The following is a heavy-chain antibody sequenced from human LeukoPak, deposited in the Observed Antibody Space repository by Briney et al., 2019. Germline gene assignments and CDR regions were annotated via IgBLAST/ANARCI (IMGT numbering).Heavy chain of an antibody. CDR2: IIPIFGTA. CDR3: ARALTSGYYFDY. J-gene: IGHJ4*02. Sequence: ASVKVSCKASGGTFSSYAISWVRQAPGQGLEWMGGIIPIFGTANYAQKFQGRVTITTDESTSTAYMELSSLRSEDTAVYHCARALTSGYYFDYWGQGTLVTVSS. D-gene: IGHD1-14*01. CDR1: GGTFSSYA. V-gene: IGHV1-69*05.